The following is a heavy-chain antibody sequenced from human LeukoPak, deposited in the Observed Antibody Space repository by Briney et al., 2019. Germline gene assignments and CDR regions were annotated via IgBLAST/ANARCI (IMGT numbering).Heavy chain of an antibody. J-gene: IGHJ3*01. V-gene: IGHV3-48*03. CDR1: GFTFSSYE. D-gene: IGHD4-17*01. Sequence: QPGGSLRLSCAASGFTFSSYEMNWVRQAPGKGLEWVSYISSSGSTINYADSVKGRFTISRDNAKNSRYLQMNSLRAEDTAVYYCVTNYGDYGGGAFDVWGQGTKVIVSS. CDR3: VTNYGDYGGGAFDV. CDR2: ISSSGSTI.